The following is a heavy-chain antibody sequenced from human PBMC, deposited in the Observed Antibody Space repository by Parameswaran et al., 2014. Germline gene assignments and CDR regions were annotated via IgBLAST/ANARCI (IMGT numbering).Heavy chain of an antibody. Sequence: WIRPPRKGLEWIGSIYYSGSTYYNPSLKSRVTISVDTSKNQFSLKLSSVTAADTAVYYCARQGRINYYDSSGYYYDYWGQGTLVTVSS. CDR3: ARQGRINYYDSSGYYYDY. J-gene: IGHJ4*02. CDR2: IYYSGST. D-gene: IGHD3-22*01. V-gene: IGHV4-39*01.